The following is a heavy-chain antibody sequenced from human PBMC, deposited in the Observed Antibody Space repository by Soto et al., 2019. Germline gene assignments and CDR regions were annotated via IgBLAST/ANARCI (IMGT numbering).Heavy chain of an antibody. CDR2: IYYRGST. V-gene: IGHV4-31*03. J-gene: IGHJ5*02. D-gene: IGHD3-22*01. CDR1: GGSISSGGYY. CDR3: ARDLNFYGSSGYSPPRTWFDP. Sequence: PSETLSLTCTVSGGSISSGGYYWSGIRQHGGKGQEWSGYIYYRGSTYYNPSLKSRVIISVDTSKNQFSLKLSSVPAAATAVYYCARDLNFYGSSGYSPPRTWFDPWGQGTLVHVSS.